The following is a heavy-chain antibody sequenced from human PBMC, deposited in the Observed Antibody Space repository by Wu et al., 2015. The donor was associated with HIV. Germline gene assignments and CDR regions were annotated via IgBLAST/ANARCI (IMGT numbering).Heavy chain of an antibody. J-gene: IGHJ4*02. CDR1: GFLFTMYG. V-gene: IGHV1-18*01. CDR3: ARDRSYYGDYGVY. Sequence: QVQLVQSGADVKKPGTSVKVSCKTSGFLFTMYGISWVRQAPGQGLEWMGWISPYNDNTNYAQKFQDRVTMTSDTSTSTVHMELRSLRSDDTAVYYCARDRSYYGDYGVYWGQGTLVTVSS. CDR2: ISPYNDNT. D-gene: IGHD4-17*01.